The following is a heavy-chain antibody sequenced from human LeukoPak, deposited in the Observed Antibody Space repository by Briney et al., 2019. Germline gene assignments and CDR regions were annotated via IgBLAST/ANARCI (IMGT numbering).Heavy chain of an antibody. CDR3: ARGEYCSSTSCLFFDY. J-gene: IGHJ4*02. D-gene: IGHD2-2*01. V-gene: IGHV4-61*01. CDR2: IYYSGST. CDR1: GGSVSSGSYY. Sequence: SETLSLTCTVSGGSVSSGSYYWSWLRQPPGKGLEWIGYIYYSGSTNYNPSLKSRVTISVDTSKNQFSLKLSSVTAADTAVYYCARGEYCSSTSCLFFDYWGQGTLVTASS.